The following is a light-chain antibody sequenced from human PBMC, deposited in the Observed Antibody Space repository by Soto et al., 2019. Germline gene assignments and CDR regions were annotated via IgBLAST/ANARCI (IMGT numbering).Light chain of an antibody. Sequence: QSALTQPASVSGSPGQSITISCTGTSSDVGSYNYVSWYQHHPGKAPRLMIYASSNRPSGVSHRFSGSRSDNTASLTISGLQAEDEADYYCSSYTSGSTLYVFGTGTKVTVL. CDR3: SSYTSGSTLYV. CDR1: SSDVGSYNY. J-gene: IGLJ1*01. CDR2: ASS. V-gene: IGLV2-14*01.